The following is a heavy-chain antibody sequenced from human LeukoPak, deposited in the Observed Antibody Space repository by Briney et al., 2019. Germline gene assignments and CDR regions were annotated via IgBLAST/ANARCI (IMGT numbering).Heavy chain of an antibody. Sequence: QPGGSLRLSCAASGFTFSGSAMHWVRQASGKGLEWVGRIRSKANCYATAYAASVKGRFTISRDDSKNTAYLQMNSLKTEDTAVYYCTLVAAAGIRSDYWGQGTLVTVSS. CDR3: TLVAAAGIRSDY. D-gene: IGHD5-12*01. CDR2: IRSKANCYAT. J-gene: IGHJ4*02. CDR1: GFTFSGSA. V-gene: IGHV3-73*01.